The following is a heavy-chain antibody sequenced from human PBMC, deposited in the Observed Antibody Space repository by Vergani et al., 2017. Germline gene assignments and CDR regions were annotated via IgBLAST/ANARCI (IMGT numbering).Heavy chain of an antibody. V-gene: IGHV3-33*01. Sequence: QVQLVESGGGVVQPGRSLRLSCTPSSFKLGDYGMHWVRQAPGRGLEWVSMTGYEVNNNYYADSVKGRFTISKDISKNTLYLQKNILRGDDTAVYYCARENRDTPSSLQYWGQGNPVTGSS. J-gene: IGHJ4*02. CDR1: SFKLGDYG. CDR3: ARENRDTPSSLQY. CDR2: TGYEVNNN. D-gene: IGHD5-24*01.